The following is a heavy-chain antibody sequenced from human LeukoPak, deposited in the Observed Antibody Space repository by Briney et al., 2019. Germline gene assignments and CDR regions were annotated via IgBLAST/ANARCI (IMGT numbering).Heavy chain of an antibody. CDR3: ARSYPSSGRTPGGLDI. J-gene: IGHJ3*02. Sequence: PGGSLRLSCAASGFTVSSNYMSWVRQAAGKGLEWVSVIYSGGDTYYADSVKGRFTISRDNSRDTLYLQMNSLRAEDTAVYYCARSYPSSGRTPGGLDIWGQGTMVTVSS. V-gene: IGHV3-53*01. CDR1: GFTVSSNY. CDR2: IYSGGDT. D-gene: IGHD3-22*01.